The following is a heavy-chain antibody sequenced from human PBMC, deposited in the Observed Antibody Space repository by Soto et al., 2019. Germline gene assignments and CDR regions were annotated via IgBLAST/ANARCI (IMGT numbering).Heavy chain of an antibody. CDR1: GFTFGDYD. CDR2: IRSKAYGGTT. J-gene: IGHJ4*02. V-gene: IGHV3-49*03. CDR3: TRDIFYFDSSGHGGY. Sequence: GGSLRLSCTASGFTFGDYDLSRFRQAPGKGLEWAGFIRSKAYGGTTEYAASVKGRFTIPRDDSKSIAYLQMNSLKTEDTAVYYCTRDIFYFDSSGHGGYWGQGPLVTVPS. D-gene: IGHD3-22*01.